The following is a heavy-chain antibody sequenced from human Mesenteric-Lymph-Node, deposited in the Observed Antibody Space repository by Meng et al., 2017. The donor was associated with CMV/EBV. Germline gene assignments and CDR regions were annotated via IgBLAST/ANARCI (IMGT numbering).Heavy chain of an antibody. V-gene: IGHV3-48*04. CDR1: QFTFSNYN. CDR2: ISSSGSTI. Sequence: GESLKISCVASQFTFSNYNMNWVRQPPGKGLEWVSYISSSGSTIYYADSVKGRFTISRDNAKNSLYLQMNSLRAEDTALYYCARDSCGGDCYLDYWGQGTLVTVSS. D-gene: IGHD2-21*01. J-gene: IGHJ4*02. CDR3: ARDSCGGDCYLDY.